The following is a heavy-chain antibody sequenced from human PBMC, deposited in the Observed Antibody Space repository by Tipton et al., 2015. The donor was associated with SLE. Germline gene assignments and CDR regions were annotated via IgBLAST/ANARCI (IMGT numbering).Heavy chain of an antibody. Sequence: SLRLSCAASGFTFSSYEMNWVRQAPGKGLEWISFITSRSGSTKYYADSVKGRFTISRDNAKNSLYLQMNSLRVEDTAIYYCARGGGAYDSGFYLDYWGQGTLVTVSS. CDR3: ARGGGAYDSGFYLDY. V-gene: IGHV3-48*03. D-gene: IGHD5-12*01. CDR2: ITSRSGSTK. J-gene: IGHJ4*02. CDR1: GFTFSSYE.